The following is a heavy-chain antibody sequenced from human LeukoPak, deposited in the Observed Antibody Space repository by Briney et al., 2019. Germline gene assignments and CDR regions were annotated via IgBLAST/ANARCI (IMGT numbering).Heavy chain of an antibody. CDR2: IRSGGTTI. CDR1: GFTFSDYY. J-gene: IGHJ4*02. V-gene: IGHV3-11*01. CDR3: ARSADSSGYFREITLYYFDY. Sequence: PGGSLRLSCAASGFTFSDYYMTWIRQAPGKGLEWVSYIRSGGTTIYYADSVKGRFTISRDNAKNSLYLQMNSLRAEDTAVYYCARSADSSGYFREITLYYFDYWGQGTLVTVSS. D-gene: IGHD3-22*01.